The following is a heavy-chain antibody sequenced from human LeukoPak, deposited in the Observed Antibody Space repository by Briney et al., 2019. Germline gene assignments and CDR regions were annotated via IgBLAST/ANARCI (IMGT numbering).Heavy chain of an antibody. D-gene: IGHD6-13*01. Sequence: SETLSLTCAVYGGSFSGYYWSWIRQPPGKGLEWIGEINHSGSTNYNPSLKSRVTISVETSKNQFSLKLSSVTAADTAVYYCASRGRSSWTLWGPEYYYYYYMDVWGKGTTVTVSS. J-gene: IGHJ6*03. CDR1: GGSFSGYY. V-gene: IGHV4-34*01. CDR3: ASRGRSSWTLWGPEYYYYYYMDV. CDR2: INHSGST.